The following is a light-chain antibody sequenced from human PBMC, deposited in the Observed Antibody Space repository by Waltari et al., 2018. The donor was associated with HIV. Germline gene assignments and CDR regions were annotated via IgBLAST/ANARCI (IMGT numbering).Light chain of an antibody. CDR3: QQSYSTPRT. Sequence: DIQMTQPPSSLSASVGDRVTITCRASQSISSYLNWYQQKPGKAPKLLIYAASSLQSGFPSRFSGSGSGTDFTLTISSLQPEDFATYDCQQSYSTPRTCGQGTKVEIK. V-gene: IGKV1-39*01. CDR2: AAS. CDR1: QSISSY. J-gene: IGKJ1*01.